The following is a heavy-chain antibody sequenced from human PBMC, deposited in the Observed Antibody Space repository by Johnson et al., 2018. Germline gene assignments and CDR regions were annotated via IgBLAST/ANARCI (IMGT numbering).Heavy chain of an antibody. J-gene: IGHJ1*01. CDR3: AREGLYGDYVR. D-gene: IGHD4-17*01. CDR2: ISSSSSTI. Sequence: VELQESGGGFVQPGGSLRLSCAASGFTFSSYSMNWVRQAPGKGLEWVSYISSSSSTIYYADSVKGRFTISSDNAKNSLYLQMNSLSAEDTAVYYCAREGLYGDYVRWGQGTLVTVSS. V-gene: IGHV3-48*01. CDR1: GFTFSSYS.